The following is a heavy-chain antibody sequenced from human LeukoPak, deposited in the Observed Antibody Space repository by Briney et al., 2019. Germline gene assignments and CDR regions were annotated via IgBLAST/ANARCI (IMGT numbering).Heavy chain of an antibody. Sequence: SETLSLTCTVSGGSIVTSRYYWGWIRQPAGKGLEWIGRIYTSGSTNYNPSLKSRVAMSVDTSKNQFSLKLSSVTAADTAVYYCARDMLDCSSTSCYPGYYYYYMDVWGKGTTVTVSS. CDR1: GGSIVTSRYY. J-gene: IGHJ6*03. CDR2: IYTSGST. V-gene: IGHV4-4*07. D-gene: IGHD2-2*01. CDR3: ARDMLDCSSTSCYPGYYYYYMDV.